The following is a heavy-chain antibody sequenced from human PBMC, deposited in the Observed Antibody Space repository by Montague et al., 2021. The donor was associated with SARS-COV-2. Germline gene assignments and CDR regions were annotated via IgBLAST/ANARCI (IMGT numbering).Heavy chain of an antibody. CDR1: GGSINSYY. D-gene: IGHD3-10*01. CDR2: IYTSGRT. CDR3: ARVRYYGSGTSLGMDV. J-gene: IGHJ6*02. Sequence: SETLSLTCTASGGSINSYYWSWIRQPAGKGLEWIGRIYTSGRTNHSPSLKSRVTISVDTSRNHLSLKLTSVTAADTAVYYCARVRYYGSGTSLGMDVWGQGTTVTVSS. V-gene: IGHV4-4*07.